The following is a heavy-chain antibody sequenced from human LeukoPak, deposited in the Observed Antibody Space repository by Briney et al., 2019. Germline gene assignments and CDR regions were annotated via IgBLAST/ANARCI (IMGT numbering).Heavy chain of an antibody. CDR3: ARTLIWQLVAPGFDP. CDR1: GYTFTRYA. V-gene: IGHV7-4-1*02. D-gene: IGHD6-6*01. Sequence: ASVKVSCKASGYTFTRYAMIWVRQAAGQGLEWMGWINTNTGNPTYAQCFTGRFVSSLDTSVSTAYLQISSLTAEDTAVYYCARTLIWQLVAPGFDPWGPGTLVTVSS. CDR2: INTNTGNP. J-gene: IGHJ5*02.